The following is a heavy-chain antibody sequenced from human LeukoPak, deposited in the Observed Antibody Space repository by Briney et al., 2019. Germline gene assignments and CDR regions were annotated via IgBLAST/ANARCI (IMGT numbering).Heavy chain of an antibody. Sequence: PGRSLRLSCTTSAFTFGDYAMAWVRQTQGKGLECVGSIRGKAYGGTTEYAASVQGRFAVSRDDSRSIAYLQMNSLKIEDAAVYYCTRWRDTSMLYYWGQGTLVTVSS. CDR1: AFTFGDYA. J-gene: IGHJ4*02. CDR2: IRGKAYGGTT. D-gene: IGHD5-18*01. V-gene: IGHV3-49*04. CDR3: TRWRDTSMLYY.